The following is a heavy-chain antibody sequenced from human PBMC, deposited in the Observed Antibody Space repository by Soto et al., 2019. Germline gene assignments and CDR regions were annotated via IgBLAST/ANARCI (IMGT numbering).Heavy chain of an antibody. CDR3: ARPNPPGYPEGALDY. CDR2: IIPIFGTA. Sequence: AASVKVSCKASGGTFSSYAISWVRQAPGQGLEWMGGIIPIFGTANYAQKFQGRVTITADESTSTAYMELSSLRSEDTAVYYCARPNPPGYPEGALDYWGQGTLVTVSS. CDR1: GGTFSSYA. V-gene: IGHV1-69*13. J-gene: IGHJ4*02. D-gene: IGHD6-25*01.